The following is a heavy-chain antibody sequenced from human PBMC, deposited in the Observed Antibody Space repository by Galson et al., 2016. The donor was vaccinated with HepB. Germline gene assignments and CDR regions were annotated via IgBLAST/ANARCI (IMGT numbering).Heavy chain of an antibody. J-gene: IGHJ5*02. Sequence: SLRLSCAASGFTFSSYWMNWVRQAPGKGLVWVSRINSDGSSTTYADSVKGRVTISRDNDKNSLYLQMNSLRAEDTALYYYVKEGAASFGVGTGFDPWGQGTLVTVSS. CDR1: GFTFSSYW. CDR2: INSDGSST. D-gene: IGHD3-3*01. V-gene: IGHV3-74*01. CDR3: VKEGAASFGVGTGFDP.